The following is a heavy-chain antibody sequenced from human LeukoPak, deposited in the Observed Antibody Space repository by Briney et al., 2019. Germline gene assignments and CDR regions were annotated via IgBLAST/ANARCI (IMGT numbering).Heavy chain of an antibody. CDR3: ARDQEDAFDY. V-gene: IGHV3-21*01. Sequence: GGSLRLSCAASGFTFSSNWMSWVRQAPGKGLEWVSSISSSSSYIYYADSVKGRFTISRDNAKNSLYLQMNSLRAEDTAVYYCARDQEDAFDYWGQGTLVTVSS. J-gene: IGHJ4*02. CDR2: ISSSSSYI. CDR1: GFTFSSNW.